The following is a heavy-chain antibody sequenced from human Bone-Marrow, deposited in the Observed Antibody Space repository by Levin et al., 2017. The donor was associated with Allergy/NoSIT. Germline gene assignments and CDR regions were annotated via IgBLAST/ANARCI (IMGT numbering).Heavy chain of an antibody. J-gene: IGHJ4*02. D-gene: IGHD1-26*01. V-gene: IGHV3-30*18. CDR2: ISSDERNQ. Sequence: PGGSLRLSCVAAGFRFSTYGMHWVRQSPVRGLEWVAAISSDERNQHYTDSVKGRFTIPRDNSKNTLFLQMNSLTPDDTALYYCAKATYSGSYFADYWGQGTLVTVSS. CDR3: AKATYSGSYFADY. CDR1: GFRFSTYG.